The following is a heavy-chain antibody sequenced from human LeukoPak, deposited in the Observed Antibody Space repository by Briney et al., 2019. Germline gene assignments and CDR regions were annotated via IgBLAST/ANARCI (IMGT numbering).Heavy chain of an antibody. V-gene: IGHV5-51*01. Sequence: GESLKISCKGSGYSFSSYWFGWGRQMPGKGLEGMGIIYPGDSDTSYSPSFQGQVTISADKSISTAYLQWSSLKASDTAIYYCARTYGDSLRDYWGQGTLITVSS. J-gene: IGHJ4*02. D-gene: IGHD4-17*01. CDR3: ARTYGDSLRDY. CDR1: GYSFSSYW. CDR2: IYPGDSDT.